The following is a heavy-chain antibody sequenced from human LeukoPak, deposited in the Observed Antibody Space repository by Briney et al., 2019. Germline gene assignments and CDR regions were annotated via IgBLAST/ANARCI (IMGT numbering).Heavy chain of an antibody. Sequence: GGSLRLSCAASGLTFRSYAMSWVRQAPGKGLEWVSAVSGSGDNTYYADSVKGRFIISRDNSKNTLHLQMNSLRAEDSAVYYCAAQWLVLGAFDIWGQGTMVTVS. CDR1: GLTFRSYA. CDR2: VSGSGDNT. CDR3: AAQWLVLGAFDI. J-gene: IGHJ3*02. V-gene: IGHV3-23*01. D-gene: IGHD6-19*01.